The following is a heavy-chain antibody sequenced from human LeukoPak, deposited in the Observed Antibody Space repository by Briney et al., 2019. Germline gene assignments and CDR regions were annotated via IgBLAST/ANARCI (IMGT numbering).Heavy chain of an antibody. D-gene: IGHD6-25*01. CDR3: AKDRSSGPHYYYGRDV. CDR2: ISYLGDDQ. V-gene: IGHV3-30*18. J-gene: IGHJ6*02. CDR1: GFTFSSYG. Sequence: GGSLRLSCAASGFTFSSYGMHWVRQAPGKGLEWVAVISYLGDDQFYAESVKGRFTISRDNSKKTVFLQMNSLRGEDTAAYYCAKDRSSGPHYYYGRDVWGRGTTVIVSS.